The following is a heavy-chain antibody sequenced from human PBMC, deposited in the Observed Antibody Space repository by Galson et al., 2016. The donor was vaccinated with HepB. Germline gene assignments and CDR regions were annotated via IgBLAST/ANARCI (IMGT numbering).Heavy chain of an antibody. CDR2: IGGGGAT. Sequence: SLRLSCAASGFTFRTYAMSWVRQAPGKGLEWVSTIGGGGATYYADSVKGRFTISRDISKNTLFLQMNSLRADDTALYYCTRGGGCHGPTCYDPDWWGQGTLGTVSS. J-gene: IGHJ4*02. V-gene: IGHV3-23*01. CDR1: GFTFRTYA. D-gene: IGHD2-2*01. CDR3: TRGGGCHGPTCYDPDW.